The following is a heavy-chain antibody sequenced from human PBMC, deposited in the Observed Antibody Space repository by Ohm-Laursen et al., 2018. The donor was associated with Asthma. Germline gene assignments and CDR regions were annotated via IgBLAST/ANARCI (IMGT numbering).Heavy chain of an antibody. CDR1: GGSISSYY. D-gene: IGHD1-7*01. CDR2: INHSGST. CDR3: ARGGNNWNYSYWFDP. J-gene: IGHJ5*02. V-gene: IGHV4-34*01. Sequence: GTLSLTCTVSGGSISSYYWSWIRQPPGKGLEWIGEINHSGSTNYNPSLKSRVTISVDTSKNQFSLKLSSVTAADTAVYYCARGGNNWNYSYWFDPWGQGTLVTVSS.